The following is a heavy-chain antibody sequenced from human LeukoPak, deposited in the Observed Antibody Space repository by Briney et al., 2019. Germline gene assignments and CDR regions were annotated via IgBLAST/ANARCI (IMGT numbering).Heavy chain of an antibody. CDR1: GFTFSSYS. CDR2: ISSSSSTI. Sequence: GGSLRLSCAASGFTFSSYSMNWVRQAPRKGLEWVSYISSSSSTIYYADSVKGRITISRDNAKNSLYLQMNSLRAEDTAVYYCASHCGGDCSSFYWGQGTLVTVSS. V-gene: IGHV3-48*01. D-gene: IGHD2-21*01. J-gene: IGHJ4*02. CDR3: ASHCGGDCSSFY.